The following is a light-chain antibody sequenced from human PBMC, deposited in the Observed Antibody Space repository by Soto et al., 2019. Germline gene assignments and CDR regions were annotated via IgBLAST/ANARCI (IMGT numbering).Light chain of an antibody. Sequence: DIQMTQSPSSLSASVGDRVTITCRAIQGISNYLAWYQQKPGKVPILLIFAASTLQSGVPSRFSGSGSGTDFTLTISGLQPEDVATYYCQKYSSAPYTFGQGTKLEIK. CDR2: AAS. V-gene: IGKV1-27*01. J-gene: IGKJ2*01. CDR1: QGISNY. CDR3: QKYSSAPYT.